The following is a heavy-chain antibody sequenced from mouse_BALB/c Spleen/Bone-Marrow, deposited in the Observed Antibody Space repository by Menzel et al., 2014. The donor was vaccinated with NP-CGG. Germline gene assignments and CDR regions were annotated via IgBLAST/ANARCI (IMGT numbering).Heavy chain of an antibody. D-gene: IGHD1-1*01. CDR3: ARRPSFYGSSYGAMDY. J-gene: IGHJ4*01. CDR1: GYTFTNYV. CDR2: INPYNDGT. Sequence: HLAESGPELVKPGASVKMSCKASGYTFTNYVMHWVKQKPGQGLEWIGYINPYNDGTKYNEKFKGKATLTSDKSSGTAYMELSSLTSEDSAVYYCARRPSFYGSSYGAMDYWGQGTSVTVSS. V-gene: IGHV1-14*01.